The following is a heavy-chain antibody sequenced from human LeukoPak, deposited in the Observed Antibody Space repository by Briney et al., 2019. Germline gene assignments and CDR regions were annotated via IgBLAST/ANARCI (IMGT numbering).Heavy chain of an antibody. CDR2: INPNSGGT. V-gene: IGHV1-2*02. CDR3: ARSYYDSSGYYYVLSRYYYYMDV. Sequence: EASVKVSCKASGYTFTGYYMHWVRQAPGQGLEWMGWINPNSGGTNYAQKFQGRVTMTRDTSISTAYMELSRLRSDDTAVYYCARSYYDSSGYYYVLSRYYYYMDVWGKGTTVTVSS. D-gene: IGHD3-22*01. J-gene: IGHJ6*03. CDR1: GYTFTGYY.